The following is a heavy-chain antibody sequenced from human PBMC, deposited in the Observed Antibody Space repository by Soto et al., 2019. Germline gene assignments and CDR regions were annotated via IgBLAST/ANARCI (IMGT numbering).Heavy chain of an antibody. Sequence: QVQLVQSEAELKQPGASVKISCKASGYIFTTSAIHWVRQAPGQGLEWMGIVNPSGGTTTYAQKFQGRVTMTRDTYTTTVYMELSSRVFDDTAVYYCAREDQWLPDYWGQGTLVSVSS. D-gene: IGHD6-19*01. V-gene: IGHV1-46*01. CDR2: VNPSGGTT. CDR3: AREDQWLPDY. CDR1: GYIFTTSA. J-gene: IGHJ4*02.